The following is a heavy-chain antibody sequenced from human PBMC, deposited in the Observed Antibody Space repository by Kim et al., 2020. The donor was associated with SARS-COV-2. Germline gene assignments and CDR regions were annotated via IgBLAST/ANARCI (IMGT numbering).Heavy chain of an antibody. CDR3: AGWGGEGTAMVTYYYYGMDV. J-gene: IGHJ6*02. V-gene: IGHV1-69*13. Sequence: SVKVSCKASGGTFSSYAISWVRQAPGQGLEWMGGIIPIFGTANYAQKFQGRVTITADESTSTAYMELSSLRSEDMAVYYCAGWGGEGTAMVTYYYYGMDVWGQGTTVTVSS. CDR2: IIPIFGTA. CDR1: GGTFSSYA. D-gene: IGHD5-18*01.